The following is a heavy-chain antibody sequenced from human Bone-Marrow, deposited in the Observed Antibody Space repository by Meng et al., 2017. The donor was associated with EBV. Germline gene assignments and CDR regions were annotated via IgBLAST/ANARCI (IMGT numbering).Heavy chain of an antibody. D-gene: IGHD2-2*03. CDR3: ARGGYCVSTSCAHFDY. Sequence: QVQAVQSGAEVEKPGASVKVSCKTSGYIFNTYGVTWVRQAPGQGLEWMGWISTYNGNTNYAQKFQGRVTMTTDTSTSTVYLELRSLRSDDTAVYFCARGGYCVSTSCAHFDYWGQGTLVTVSS. CDR2: ISTYNGNT. J-gene: IGHJ4*02. CDR1: GYIFNTYG. V-gene: IGHV1-18*01.